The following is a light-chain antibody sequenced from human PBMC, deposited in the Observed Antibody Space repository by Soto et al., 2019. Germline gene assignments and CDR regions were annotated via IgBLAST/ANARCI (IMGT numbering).Light chain of an antibody. Sequence: QSVLTQPASVSGSPGQSITISCTGTSSDVGVYNYVSWYQQHPRKAPKLIMYELSFRPSGVSNRFSGSKSGNTASLTISGLQAEDEADYYCSSYSSSSTWVFGGGTKLTVL. CDR1: SSDVGVYNY. V-gene: IGLV2-14*01. J-gene: IGLJ3*02. CDR3: SSYSSSSTWV. CDR2: ELS.